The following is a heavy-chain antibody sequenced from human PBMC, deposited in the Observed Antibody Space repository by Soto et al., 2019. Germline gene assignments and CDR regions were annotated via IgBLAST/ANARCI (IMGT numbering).Heavy chain of an antibody. CDR3: VKDERYCSGGSCYPRLYYMDV. J-gene: IGHJ6*03. D-gene: IGHD2-15*01. V-gene: IGHV3-23*01. CDR2: ISGSGGST. Sequence: GGSLRLSCAASGFTFSSYAMSWVRQAPGKGLEWVSAISGSGGSTYYADSVKGRFTISRDNSKNTLYMQMNSLRAEDTAVYYCVKDERYCSGGSCYPRLYYMDVWGKGTTVTVSS. CDR1: GFTFSSYA.